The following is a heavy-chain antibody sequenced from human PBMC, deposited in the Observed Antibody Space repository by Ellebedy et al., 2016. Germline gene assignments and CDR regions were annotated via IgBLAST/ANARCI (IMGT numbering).Heavy chain of an antibody. CDR1: GFTFSSYA. V-gene: IGHV3-30-3*01. D-gene: IGHD2-2*01. CDR2: ISYDGSNK. CDR3: AKEMGKYQLLQRGFDY. J-gene: IGHJ4*02. Sequence: GGSLRLSXAASGFTFSSYAMHWVRQAPGKGLEWVAVISYDGSNKYYADSVKGRFTISRDNSKNTLYLQMNSLRAEDTAVYYCAKEMGKYQLLQRGFDYWGQGTLVTVSS.